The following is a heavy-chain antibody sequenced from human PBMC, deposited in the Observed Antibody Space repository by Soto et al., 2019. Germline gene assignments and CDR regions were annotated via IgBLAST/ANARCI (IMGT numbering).Heavy chain of an antibody. CDR1: GGSISSYY. Sequence: SETLSLTCTVSGGSISSYYWSWIRQPPGKGLEWIGYIYYSGSTNYNPSLKSRVTISVDTSKNQFSLKLSSVTAADTAVYYCARRPGGYYYMDVWGKGTTVTVSS. CDR3: ARRPGGYYYMDV. CDR2: IYYSGST. J-gene: IGHJ6*03. V-gene: IGHV4-59*08. D-gene: IGHD3-10*01.